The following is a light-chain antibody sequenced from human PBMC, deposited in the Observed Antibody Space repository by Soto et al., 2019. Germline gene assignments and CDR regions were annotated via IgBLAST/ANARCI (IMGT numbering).Light chain of an antibody. Sequence: QSVLTQPPSASGTPGQRVTISCSGSSSNIGSNTVNWYQQLPGTAPKLLIYSNDQRPSGVPDRFSGSKSGTSASLAISGLQSEDEADYYCSSYISTNTLGFGGGTKLTVL. J-gene: IGLJ3*02. V-gene: IGLV1-44*01. CDR3: SSYISTNTLG. CDR2: SND. CDR1: SSNIGSNT.